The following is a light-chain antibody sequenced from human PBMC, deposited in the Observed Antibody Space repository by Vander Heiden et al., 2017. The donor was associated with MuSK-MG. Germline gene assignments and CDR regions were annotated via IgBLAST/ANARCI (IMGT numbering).Light chain of an antibody. V-gene: IGKV1-39*01. Sequence: DIQMTQSPSSLSASVGDRVTITCRASQSISSYLNWYQQKPGKAPKLLIYAASSLQSGVPSRFSGSGSGTDFTLTISSLQPEDFATYYCQQCDGTPQTFGQGTKVEIK. CDR1: QSISSY. J-gene: IGKJ1*01. CDR3: QQCDGTPQT. CDR2: AAS.